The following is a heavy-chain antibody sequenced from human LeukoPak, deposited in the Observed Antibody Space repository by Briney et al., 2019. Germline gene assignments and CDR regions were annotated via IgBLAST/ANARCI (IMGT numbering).Heavy chain of an antibody. CDR3: AKAPLLVRGVSFDY. Sequence: GGSLRLSCTASGFTFSNYAMSWVRQAPGKGLEWVSTISGSDGSTYYADSVEGRFTISRDNSKNTLYLQMNSLRAEDTAVYYCAKAPLLVRGVSFDYWGQGTLVTVSS. J-gene: IGHJ4*02. V-gene: IGHV3-23*01. CDR2: ISGSDGST. CDR1: GFTFSNYA. D-gene: IGHD3-10*01.